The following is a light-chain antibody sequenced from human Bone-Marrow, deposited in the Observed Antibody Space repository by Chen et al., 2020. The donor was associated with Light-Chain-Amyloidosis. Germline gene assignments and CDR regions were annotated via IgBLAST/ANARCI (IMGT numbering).Light chain of an antibody. CDR2: RDT. Sequence: SYELTQPPSVSVSPGQTARITCYGDDLPTKYAYWYQQKPGQAPVLVIHRDTERPSGISERFSGSSSGTTATLTISGVPAEDEADYHCQSADSSGTYEVIFGGGTKLTVL. CDR1: DLPTKY. J-gene: IGLJ2*01. CDR3: QSADSSGTYEVI. V-gene: IGLV3-25*03.